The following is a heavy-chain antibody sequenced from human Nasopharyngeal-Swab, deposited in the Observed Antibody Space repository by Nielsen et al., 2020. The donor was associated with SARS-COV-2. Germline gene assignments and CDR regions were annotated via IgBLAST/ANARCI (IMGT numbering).Heavy chain of an antibody. J-gene: IGHJ6*02. CDR3: ARGGFSGSYSPYYYYGMDV. V-gene: IGHV4-59*01. CDR2: IYYSGST. D-gene: IGHD3-10*01. Sequence: WIRQPPGKGLEWIGYIYYSGSTNYNPSLKSRVTISVDTSKNQFSPKLSSVTAADTAVYYCARGGFSGSYSPYYYYGMDVWGQGTTVTVSS.